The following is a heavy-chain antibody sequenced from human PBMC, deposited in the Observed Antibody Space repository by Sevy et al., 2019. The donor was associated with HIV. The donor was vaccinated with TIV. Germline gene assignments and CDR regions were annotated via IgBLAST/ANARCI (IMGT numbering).Heavy chain of an antibody. CDR1: GGSFTSDY. V-gene: IGHV4-59*01. J-gene: IGHJ4*02. Sequence: SETLSLTCIVSGGSFTSDYWSWIRQPPGKGLEWIGYLYNRGSTTYNPSFKSRVTISVDTSKNQFSLKLSSVTAADTAVYYCARGGIVGASTFDYWGQGTPVTVSS. CDR2: LYNRGST. D-gene: IGHD1-26*01. CDR3: ARGGIVGASTFDY.